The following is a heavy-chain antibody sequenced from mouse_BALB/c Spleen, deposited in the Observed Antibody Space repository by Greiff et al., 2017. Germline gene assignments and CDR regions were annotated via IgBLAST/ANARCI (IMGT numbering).Heavy chain of an antibody. CDR2: IWAGGST. CDR3: APTDDYDGGTFAY. J-gene: IGHJ3*01. CDR1: GFSLTSYG. D-gene: IGHD2-4*01. Sequence: QVQLQQSGPGLVAPSQSLSITCTVSGFSLTSYGVHWVRQPPGKGLEWLGVIWAGGSTNYHSALISRLSISKDNSKSQVFLKLNSLQTDDTATYYCAPTDDYDGGTFAYWGQGTLVTVSA. V-gene: IGHV2-9*02.